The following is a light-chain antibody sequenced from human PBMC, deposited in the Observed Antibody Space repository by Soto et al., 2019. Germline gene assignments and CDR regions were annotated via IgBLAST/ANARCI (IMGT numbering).Light chain of an antibody. V-gene: IGKV1-5*03. Sequence: DIQMTQSPSTLSASVGDRVTITCRARQSISSWLAWYRQKPGKAPKLLIYKASSLESGVPPRFSGSGSGTEFTLTIGSLHPDDFATYFCQQYNSYSYTFGQGNKLEI. CDR1: QSISSW. CDR2: KAS. J-gene: IGKJ2*01. CDR3: QQYNSYSYT.